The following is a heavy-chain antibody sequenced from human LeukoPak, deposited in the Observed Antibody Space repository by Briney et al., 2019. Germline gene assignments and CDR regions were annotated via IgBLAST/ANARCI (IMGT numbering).Heavy chain of an antibody. Sequence: PGGSLRLSCAASGFTFSSYWMSWVRQAPGEGLEWVANIKQDGSEKYYVDSVKGRFTISRDNTKNSLYLQMNSLRAEDTAVYYCARQNYDFWSGYYILGYYYYYGMDVWGQGTTVTVSS. CDR1: GFTFSSYW. CDR2: IKQDGSEK. D-gene: IGHD3-3*01. V-gene: IGHV3-7*01. J-gene: IGHJ6*02. CDR3: ARQNYDFWSGYYILGYYYYYGMDV.